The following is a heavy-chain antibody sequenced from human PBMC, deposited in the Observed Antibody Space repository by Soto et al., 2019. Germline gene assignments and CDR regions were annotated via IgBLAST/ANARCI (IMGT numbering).Heavy chain of an antibody. CDR1: GFTFSNAW. CDR2: IKSKTDGGTT. Sequence: EVQLVESGGGLVKPGGSLRLSCAASGFTFSNAWMNWVRQAPGKGLEWVGRIKSKTDGGTTDYAAPVKGRFTISRDDSNNTLYLQMNSLKTEDTAVYYCSCLPWGYYSDGMDVWGQGTTVTVSS. V-gene: IGHV3-15*07. J-gene: IGHJ6*02. D-gene: IGHD1-26*01. CDR3: SCLPWGYYSDGMDV.